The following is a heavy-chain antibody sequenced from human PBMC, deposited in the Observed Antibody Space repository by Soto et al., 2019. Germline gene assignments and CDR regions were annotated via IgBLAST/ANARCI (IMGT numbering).Heavy chain of an antibody. CDR2: IKSKTDGGTT. V-gene: IGHV3-15*01. CDR3: TTDAQWLARGDY. J-gene: IGHJ4*02. CDR1: EVTFSNAW. Sequence: EVQLEESGGGLVKPGGSLRLSCAASEVTFSNAWMSWVRQAPGKGLEWVGRIKSKTDGGTTDYAAPVKGRFTISRDDSKNTLYLQMNSLKTEGTAVYYCTTDAQWLARGDYWGQGTLVTVSS. D-gene: IGHD6-19*01.